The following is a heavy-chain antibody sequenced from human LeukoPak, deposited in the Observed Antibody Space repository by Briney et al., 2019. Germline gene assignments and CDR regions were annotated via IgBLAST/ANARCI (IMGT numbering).Heavy chain of an antibody. CDR1: GGSFSGYY. CDR2: INHSGST. Sequence: SETLSLTCAVYGGSFSGYYWSWIRQPPGKGLEWIGEINHSGSTNYNPSLKSRVTISVDTSKNQFSLKLSSVTAADTAVYYCARRVNQWLVFDYWGQGTLVTVSS. J-gene: IGHJ4*02. V-gene: IGHV4-34*01. D-gene: IGHD6-19*01. CDR3: ARRVNQWLVFDY.